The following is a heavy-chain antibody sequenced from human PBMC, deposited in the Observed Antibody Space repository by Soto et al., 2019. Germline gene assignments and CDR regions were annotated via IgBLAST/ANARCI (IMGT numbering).Heavy chain of an antibody. CDR1: GFTFNNYA. V-gene: IGHV3-30*19. D-gene: IGHD1-26*01. CDR3: VRVVGMFSGKSQSGGSYYFDN. Sequence: QVQLVESGGAVVQPGRSLRVACAVSGFTFNNYAMHWVRQAPGKGLKWVAVISYDGTNKFYASSVKGRFTISRDNSKNTLYLEMDSVRVEDTAVYYSVRVVGMFSGKSQSGGSYYFDNWGQGTLVSVPS. CDR2: ISYDGTNK. J-gene: IGHJ4*02.